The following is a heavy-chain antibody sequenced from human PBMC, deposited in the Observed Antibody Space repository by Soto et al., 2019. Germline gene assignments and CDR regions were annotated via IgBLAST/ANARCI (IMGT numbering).Heavy chain of an antibody. V-gene: IGHV3-7*01. CDR1: GFMFGTYW. CDR3: VRATLSWGHYYFRGLDV. CDR2: IKHDGNEK. J-gene: IGHJ6*02. D-gene: IGHD3-22*01. Sequence: LRLSCAATGFMFGTYWMSWVRQAPGKGLEWVANIKHDGNEKYYADSVKGRFTVSRANVKNFLHLQMSSLRGDDTGVYFCVRATLSWGHYYFRGLDVWGQGTTVTVSS.